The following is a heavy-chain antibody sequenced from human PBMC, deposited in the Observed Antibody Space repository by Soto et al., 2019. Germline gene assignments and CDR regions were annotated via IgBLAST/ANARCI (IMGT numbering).Heavy chain of an antibody. Sequence: TGGSLRLSCAASGFTFSSYGMHWVRQAPGKGLEWVAVIWYDGSNKYYADSVKGRFTTSRDNSKNTLYLQMNSLRAEDTAVYYCARGHEQWLVSHWGQGTLVTVSS. V-gene: IGHV3-33*01. D-gene: IGHD6-19*01. CDR2: IWYDGSNK. CDR3: ARGHEQWLVSH. J-gene: IGHJ1*01. CDR1: GFTFSSYG.